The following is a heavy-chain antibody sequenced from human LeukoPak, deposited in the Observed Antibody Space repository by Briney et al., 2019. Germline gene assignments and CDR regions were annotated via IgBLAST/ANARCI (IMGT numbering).Heavy chain of an antibody. Sequence: ASVKVSSMASRYTLTRYFVHWVRQALGQGLERMAEIKPSVVISNYAQNLRGTVTMTRDTSTSAVYMELSSLRSEDTAVYYFARALWELLTYFDFWGQGTLVTVSS. CDR2: IKPSVVIS. CDR3: ARALWELLTYFDF. D-gene: IGHD1-26*01. J-gene: IGHJ4*02. V-gene: IGHV1-46*01. CDR1: RYTLTRYF.